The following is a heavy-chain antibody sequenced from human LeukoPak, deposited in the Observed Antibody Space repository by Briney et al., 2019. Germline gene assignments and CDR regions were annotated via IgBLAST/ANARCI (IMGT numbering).Heavy chain of an antibody. CDR1: GFTFTSYT. V-gene: IGHV3-21*01. CDR3: ANSYTDTWFYFDH. Sequence: GGSLRLSCAASGFTFTSYTMNWVRQSPGKGLEWVSSITGSGNIINYADSVKGRFTISRDNSKNSLYLQLNSLTAEDTAFYYCANSYTDTWFYFDHWGQGTLVTVSS. CDR2: ITGSGNII. D-gene: IGHD2-2*02. J-gene: IGHJ4*02.